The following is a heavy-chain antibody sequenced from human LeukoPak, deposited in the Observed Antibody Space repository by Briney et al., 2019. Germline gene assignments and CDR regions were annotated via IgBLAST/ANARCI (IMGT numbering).Heavy chain of an antibody. J-gene: IGHJ5*02. D-gene: IGHD3-10*01. CDR1: GYTFTGYY. Sequence: ASAKVSCKASGYTFTGYYMHWVRQAPGQGLEWMGWISAYNGNTNYAQKLRGRVTMTTDTSTSTAYMELRSLRSDDTAVYYCARAMVRGANNWFDPWGQGTLVTVSS. CDR3: ARAMVRGANNWFDP. CDR2: ISAYNGNT. V-gene: IGHV1-18*04.